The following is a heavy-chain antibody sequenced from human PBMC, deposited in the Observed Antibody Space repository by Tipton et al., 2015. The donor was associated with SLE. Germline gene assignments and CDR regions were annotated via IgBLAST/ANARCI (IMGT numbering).Heavy chain of an antibody. V-gene: IGHV3-23*01. CDR3: AKGRTCVDS. Sequence: GSLRLSCPASGFSFSNYAMNWVRQAPGKGLVWVSGISGSGGTTNYADSVKGRFTISRDNANNTLYLQMNSLRAEDTAVYYCAKGRTCVDSWGQGTLVTVSS. CDR1: GFSFSNYA. J-gene: IGHJ4*02. CDR2: ISGSGGTT.